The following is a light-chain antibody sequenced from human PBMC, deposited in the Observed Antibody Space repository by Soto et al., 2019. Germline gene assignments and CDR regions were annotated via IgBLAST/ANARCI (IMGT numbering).Light chain of an antibody. V-gene: IGLV2-14*01. CDR2: EVT. CDR1: SSDIGGYNY. Sequence: QSVLTQPASVSGSPGQSITISCTGGSSDIGGYNYVSWFQQHPGKAPKLMIYEVTNRPSGVSNRFSGSKSGSTASLTISGLQAEDEADYYCSSYTSSNTLGFGTGTKLTVL. CDR3: SSYTSSNTLG. J-gene: IGLJ1*01.